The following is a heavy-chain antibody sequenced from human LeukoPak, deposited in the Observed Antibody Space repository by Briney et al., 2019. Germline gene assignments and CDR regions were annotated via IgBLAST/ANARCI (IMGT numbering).Heavy chain of an antibody. CDR1: GGSFSGYY. Sequence: SETLSLTCAVYGGSFSGYYWSWIRQPPGKGLEWVGEINHSGSTNYNPSLKSRVTISVDTSKNQFSLKLSSVTAADTAVYYCAREGYCSGGSCYPEYFQHWGQGTLVTVSS. D-gene: IGHD2-15*01. CDR3: AREGYCSGGSCYPEYFQH. J-gene: IGHJ1*01. V-gene: IGHV4-34*01. CDR2: INHSGST.